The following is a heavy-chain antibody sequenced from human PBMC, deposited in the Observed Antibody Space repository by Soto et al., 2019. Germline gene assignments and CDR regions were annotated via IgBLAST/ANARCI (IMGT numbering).Heavy chain of an antibody. D-gene: IGHD3-9*01. J-gene: IGHJ4*02. Sequence: WLSLRLSWAVSGFTFRSYAMSWIRQTQGKGLEWVSAISGSGGSTYYADSVKGRFTISRDNSKNTLYLQINSLRAEDTAVYDCAKSYYDILAGYPHFDYWGQGTLVTVSS. CDR1: GFTFRSYA. CDR2: ISGSGGST. V-gene: IGHV3-23*01. CDR3: AKSYYDILAGYPHFDY.